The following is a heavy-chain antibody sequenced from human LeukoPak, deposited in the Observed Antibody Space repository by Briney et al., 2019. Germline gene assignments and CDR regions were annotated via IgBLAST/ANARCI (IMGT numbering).Heavy chain of an antibody. CDR2: INHSGST. CDR1: GGSFSGYY. V-gene: IGHV4-34*01. J-gene: IGHJ4*02. Sequence: SETLSLTCAVYGGSFSGYYWSWIRQPPGKELEWIGEINHSGSTNYNPSLKSRVTISVDTSKNQFSLKLSSVTAADTAVYYCARASSGWNKDFDYWGQGTLVTVSS. CDR3: ARASSGWNKDFDY. D-gene: IGHD6-19*01.